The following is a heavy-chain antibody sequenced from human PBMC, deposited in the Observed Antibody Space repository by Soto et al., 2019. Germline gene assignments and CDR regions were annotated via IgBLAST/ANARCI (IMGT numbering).Heavy chain of an antibody. Sequence: GGSLRLSCAASAFTFTNYAMTWVRQAPGKGLEWVSTISGGGSITYYADSLKGRFTISRDNSKNTLYLQINSLRAEDTAVYYCARNYGSGPGAYYYYYGMDVWGQGTTVTVSS. CDR1: AFTFTNYA. D-gene: IGHD3-10*01. J-gene: IGHJ6*02. V-gene: IGHV3-23*01. CDR2: ISGGGSIT. CDR3: ARNYGSGPGAYYYYYGMDV.